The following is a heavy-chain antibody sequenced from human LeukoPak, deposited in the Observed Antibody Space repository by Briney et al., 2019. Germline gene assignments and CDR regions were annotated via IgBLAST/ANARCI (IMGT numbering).Heavy chain of an antibody. V-gene: IGHV3-30*02. CDR3: ARTYYGSGSYYTLFDY. D-gene: IGHD3-10*01. CDR2: IRYDGSNK. CDR1: GFTFSSYG. Sequence: GGSLRLSCAASGFTFSSYGMHWVRQAPGKGLEWVAFIRYDGSNKYYADSVKGRFTISRDNSKNTLYLQMNSLRAEDTAVYYCARTYYGSGSYYTLFDYWGQGTLVTVSS. J-gene: IGHJ4*02.